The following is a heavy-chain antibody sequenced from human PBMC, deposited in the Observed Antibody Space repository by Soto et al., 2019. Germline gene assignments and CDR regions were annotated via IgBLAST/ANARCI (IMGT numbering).Heavy chain of an antibody. Sequence: QLQLEESGPGLVKPSETLSLRCTVSGGSVSSDSYHWCWVRQPPGKGLEWIGNIYYSGTTNYNPSRESRVFMAVGTSKTQCSLKLCSVTAADTAGYYCAARVGATPPITWGQVTLVIVSA. CDR3: AARVGATPPIT. J-gene: IGHJ5*02. CDR2: IYYSGTT. CDR1: GGSVSSDSYH. V-gene: IGHV4-61*01. D-gene: IGHD1-26*01.